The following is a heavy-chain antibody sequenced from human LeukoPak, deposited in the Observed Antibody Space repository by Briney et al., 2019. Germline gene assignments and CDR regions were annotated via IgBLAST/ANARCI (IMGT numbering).Heavy chain of an antibody. CDR1: GYTFTSYY. J-gene: IGHJ5*02. V-gene: IGHV1-8*02. CDR3: ARGPPYYYCSGSNNWFDP. Sequence: ASVNVSCKASGYTFTSYYMHWVRQAPGQGLEWMGWMNPNSGNTGYAQKFQGRVTMTRNTSISTAYMELSSLRSEDTAVYYCARGPPYYYCSGSNNWFDPWGQGTLVTVSS. D-gene: IGHD3-10*01. CDR2: MNPNSGNT.